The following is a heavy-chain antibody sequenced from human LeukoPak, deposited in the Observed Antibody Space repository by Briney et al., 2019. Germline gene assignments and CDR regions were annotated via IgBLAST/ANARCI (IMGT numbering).Heavy chain of an antibody. J-gene: IGHJ4*02. D-gene: IGHD6-13*01. CDR2: FDPEHGDT. Sequence: ASVKVSCKVSGYSHTELSMHWVRQAPGKGLEWMGSFDPEHGDTIYAQRLQGRVTMTEDTSTDTAYMELSSLRSEDTAVYYCATEDLIAAVDTGLDYWGQGTLVTVSS. CDR1: GYSHTELS. CDR3: ATEDLIAAVDTGLDY. V-gene: IGHV1-24*01.